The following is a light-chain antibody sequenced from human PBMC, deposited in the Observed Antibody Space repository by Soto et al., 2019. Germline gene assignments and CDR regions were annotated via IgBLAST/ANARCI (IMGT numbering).Light chain of an antibody. J-gene: IGKJ1*01. V-gene: IGKV3-15*01. Sequence: DIIMTQSPATLSVSPGERATLSCRASQTVSNNLAWYQQKPGQAPRLLIYGASTRATGIPARFGGSGSGTEFTLTISSLQSEDFAVYYCQQYNNWPRTFGQGTKVEI. CDR1: QTVSNN. CDR2: GAS. CDR3: QQYNNWPRT.